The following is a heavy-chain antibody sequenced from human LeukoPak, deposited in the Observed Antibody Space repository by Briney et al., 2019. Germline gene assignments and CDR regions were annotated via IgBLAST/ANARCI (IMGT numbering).Heavy chain of an antibody. V-gene: IGHV1-18*01. CDR2: ISAHNGNT. CDR3: ARDGYFDL. Sequence: ASVKVSCKASGYTFTTHGIAWVRQAPGQGLEWMEWISAHNGNTNYAQSLQGRVTMTTDTSTNTAYMELRSLRSDGTAVYYCARDGYFDLWGRGTLVTVSS. J-gene: IGHJ2*01. CDR1: GYTFTTHG.